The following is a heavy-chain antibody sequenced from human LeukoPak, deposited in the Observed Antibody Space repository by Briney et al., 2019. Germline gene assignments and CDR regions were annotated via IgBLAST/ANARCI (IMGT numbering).Heavy chain of an antibody. CDR1: GFTFNNYA. Sequence: PGGSLRLSCAASGFTFNNYAVGWVRQAPGKGPEWVSAISGGGVSTYYADSVKGRFTISRDNSKTTLYLQMNSLRAEDTAVYYCAKNVNGGNWYYFDHWGQGTLVTVSS. J-gene: IGHJ4*02. CDR2: ISGGGVST. CDR3: AKNVNGGNWYYFDH. V-gene: IGHV3-23*01. D-gene: IGHD1-20*01.